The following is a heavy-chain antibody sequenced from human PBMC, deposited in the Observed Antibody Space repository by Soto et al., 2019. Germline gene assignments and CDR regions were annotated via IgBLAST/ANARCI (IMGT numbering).Heavy chain of an antibody. Sequence: EVHLVESGGDLVQPGGSLRLSCVASRFTFSSYWMHWVRQAPGKGLVWVSRINSDGTRTTYADSVKGRFTISRDNAKNTLYLQMNSLRAEDTAVYFCASLGVVVPDVWGQGTTVTVSS. V-gene: IGHV3-74*01. CDR3: ASLGVVVPDV. D-gene: IGHD2-2*01. J-gene: IGHJ6*02. CDR2: INSDGTRT. CDR1: RFTFSSYW.